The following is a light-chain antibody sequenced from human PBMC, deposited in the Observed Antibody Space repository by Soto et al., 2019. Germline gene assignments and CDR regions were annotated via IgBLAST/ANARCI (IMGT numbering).Light chain of an antibody. CDR3: QQRSNWPFT. CDR1: QSIGSF. Sequence: EIVLTQSQATLSLSPGERATLSCRASQSIGSFLAWYQQKPGQVPRLLIYDASNRATGIPARFRGSGSGTDFTLTINGREPEDFAFYYCQQRSNWPFTVGQGTKLEIK. CDR2: DAS. V-gene: IGKV3-11*01. J-gene: IGKJ2*01.